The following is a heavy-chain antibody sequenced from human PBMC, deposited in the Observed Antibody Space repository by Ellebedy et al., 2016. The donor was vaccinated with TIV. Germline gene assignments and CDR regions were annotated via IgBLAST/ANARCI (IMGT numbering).Heavy chain of an antibody. CDR1: GYTFTSYG. V-gene: IGHV1-18*01. CDR2: ISAYNGNT. D-gene: IGHD6-13*01. Sequence: AASVKVSCKASGYTFTSYGISWVRQDPGQGLEWMGWISAYNGNTNYAQKLQGRVTMTTDTSTSTAYMELRSLRSDDTAVYYCARDTRLVGAAAHWGQGTLVTVSS. J-gene: IGHJ4*02. CDR3: ARDTRLVGAAAH.